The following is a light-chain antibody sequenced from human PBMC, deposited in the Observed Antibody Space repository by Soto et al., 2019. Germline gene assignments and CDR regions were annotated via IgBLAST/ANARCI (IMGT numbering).Light chain of an antibody. V-gene: IGKV3-20*01. J-gene: IGKJ5*01. CDR1: RSVSSNY. Sequence: DIVLTQSPGTLSLSPGERATLSCRASRSVSSNYLAWYQQKPGQAPRLLIYSASSRATGIPDRFSGGGFGTDFTLTISRLEPDDFAVYYCQQYSSSLPITFGQGTRLE. CDR3: QQYSSSLPIT. CDR2: SAS.